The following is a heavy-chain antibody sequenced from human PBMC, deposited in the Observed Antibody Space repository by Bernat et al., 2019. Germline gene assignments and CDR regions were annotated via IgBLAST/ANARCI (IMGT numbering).Heavy chain of an antibody. CDR3: ARVLLDGGPFGY. V-gene: IGHV1-3*05. CDR2: INAGNGYT. D-gene: IGHD3-10*01. J-gene: IGHJ4*02. CDR1: GYTFTSYA. Sequence: QVQLVQSGAEEKKPGASVKVSCKASGYTFTSYAMHWVRQAPGQRLEWMGWINAGNGYTKFSQKFQGRVTLTRDSSASTAYMDLSSLTSEDTAVYYCARVLLDGGPFGYWGQGTLVTVSS.